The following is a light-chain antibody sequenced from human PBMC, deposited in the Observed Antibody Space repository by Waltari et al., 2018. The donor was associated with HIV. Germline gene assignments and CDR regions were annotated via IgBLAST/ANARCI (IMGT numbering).Light chain of an antibody. Sequence: SFELAQPPSVSVSPGQTASISCSGPKFEDYYVYWYQHKAGQSPVVVMYQSTKRPSGSPGRFSGSNSVNTATLTISGTQAMDEADYYCQAWDSTVGVFGTGTKVTVL. V-gene: IGLV3-1*01. CDR3: QAWDSTVGV. CDR2: QST. CDR1: KFEDYY. J-gene: IGLJ1*01.